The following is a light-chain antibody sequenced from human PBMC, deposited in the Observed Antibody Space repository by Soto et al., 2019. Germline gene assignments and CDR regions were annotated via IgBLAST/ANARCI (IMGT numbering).Light chain of an antibody. CDR1: QSLSNS. J-gene: IGKJ1*01. Sequence: EIVLTQSPATLSLSPGERATVSCRASQSLSNSLVWYQQKPGQAPRLLIYDASNRAAGIPARFRGSGSGTDFTLTISSLEAEDFAVYYCQQRTNWPPTFGQGTKVEIK. CDR3: QQRTNWPPT. CDR2: DAS. V-gene: IGKV3-11*01.